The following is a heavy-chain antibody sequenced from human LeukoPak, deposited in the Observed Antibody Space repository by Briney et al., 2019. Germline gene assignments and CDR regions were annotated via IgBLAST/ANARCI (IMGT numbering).Heavy chain of an antibody. CDR2: IYTSGST. Sequence: PSETLSLTCTVSGGSISSGSYYWSWIRQPAGKGLEWIGRIYTSGSTNYNPSLKSRVTISVDTSKNQFSLKLSSVTAADTAVYYCAQQPWGYCSSTSCPKGAFDIWGQGTMVTVCS. J-gene: IGHJ3*02. CDR1: GGSISSGSYY. CDR3: AQQPWGYCSSTSCPKGAFDI. D-gene: IGHD2-2*01. V-gene: IGHV4-61*02.